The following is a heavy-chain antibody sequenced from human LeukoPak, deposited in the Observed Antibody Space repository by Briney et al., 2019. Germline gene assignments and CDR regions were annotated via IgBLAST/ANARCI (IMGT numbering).Heavy chain of an antibody. J-gene: IGHJ5*02. CDR2: IYYRGST. CDR3: ARGSLRYSSSS. V-gene: IGHV4-59*01. Sequence: SETLSLTCTVSGGSISSDYWSWIRQPPGKGLEWIGYIYYRGSTNYNPSLKSRVTISVDTSKNQFSLKLSSVTAADTAVYYCARGSLRYSSSSWGQGTLVTVSS. D-gene: IGHD6-6*01. CDR1: GGSISSDY.